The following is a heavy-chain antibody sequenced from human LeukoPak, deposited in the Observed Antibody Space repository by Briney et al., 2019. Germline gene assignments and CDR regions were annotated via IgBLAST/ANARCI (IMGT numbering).Heavy chain of an antibody. CDR3: ARGGAVERYCSSTSCYWVDAFDI. D-gene: IGHD2-2*01. CDR1: GYSFTSYW. Sequence: GESLQISCKGSGYSFTSYWIGWVRQMPGKGLEWMGRIDPSDSYTNYSPSFQGHVTISADKPISTAYLQWSSLKASDTAMYYCARGGAVERYCSSTSCYWVDAFDIWGQGTMVTVSS. V-gene: IGHV5-10-1*01. J-gene: IGHJ3*02. CDR2: IDPSDSYT.